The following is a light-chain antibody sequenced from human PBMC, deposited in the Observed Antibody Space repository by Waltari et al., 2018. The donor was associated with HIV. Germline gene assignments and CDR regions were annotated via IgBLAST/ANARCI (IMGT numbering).Light chain of an antibody. J-gene: IGLJ2*01. CDR2: GNT. CDR3: NSRDSSGNRVV. V-gene: IGLV3-19*01. CDR1: SLRNYF. Sequence: SSELTQDPAVSVALGQTVRNTCQGDSLRNYFESWDQQKPGKAPILGIYGNTNRPSGIPDRFSGSNSGNSASLTITGAQAGDEADYYCNSRDSSGNRVVFGGGTKLTVL.